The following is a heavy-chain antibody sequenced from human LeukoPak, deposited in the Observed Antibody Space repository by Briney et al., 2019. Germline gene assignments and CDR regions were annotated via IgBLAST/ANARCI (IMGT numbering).Heavy chain of an antibody. CDR2: IIPIFGTA. Sequence: SVKVSCKASGGTFSSYAISWVRQAPGQGLEWMGRIIPIFGTANYAQKFQGRVTITTDESTSTAYMELSSLRSEDTAVYYCSRVDSWDTAMVTLDYWGQGTLVTVSS. J-gene: IGHJ4*02. D-gene: IGHD5-18*01. CDR3: SRVDSWDTAMVTLDY. V-gene: IGHV1-69*05. CDR1: GGTFSSYA.